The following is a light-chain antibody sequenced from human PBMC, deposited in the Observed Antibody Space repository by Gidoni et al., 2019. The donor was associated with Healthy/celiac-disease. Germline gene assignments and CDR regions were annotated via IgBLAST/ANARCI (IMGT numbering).Light chain of an antibody. CDR2: DAS. CDR1: QSVSSY. J-gene: IGKJ2*01. CDR3: QQPLDT. V-gene: IGKV3-11*01. Sequence: EIVLTQSPATLSLSPGERATLSYRASQSVSSYLAWYQQKPGQAPRLLIYDASNRATGIPARFSGSGSGTDFTLTLSSLEPEDFAVYYCQQPLDTFGQGTKLEIK.